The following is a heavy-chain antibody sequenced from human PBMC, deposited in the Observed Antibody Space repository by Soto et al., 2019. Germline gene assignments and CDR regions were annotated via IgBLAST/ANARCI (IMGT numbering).Heavy chain of an antibody. J-gene: IGHJ6*02. D-gene: IGHD1-26*01. Sequence: ASVKVSCKASGYTFNNYDLNWVRPAPGQGLEWMGWMSHSKGDTASPQKFQPRVTMSWNTSINTAYMELSGLTSEDTAVYHCARGVVRASTVADIMNPSNHRYTLDVWGQGTTVTVSS. CDR2: MSHSKGDT. V-gene: IGHV1-8*01. CDR3: ARGVVRASTVADIMNPSNHRYTLDV. CDR1: GYTFNNYD.